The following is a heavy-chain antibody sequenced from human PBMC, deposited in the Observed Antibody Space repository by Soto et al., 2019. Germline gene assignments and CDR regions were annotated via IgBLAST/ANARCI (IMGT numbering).Heavy chain of an antibody. J-gene: IGHJ4*02. CDR3: AGESEDLTPNFDY. Sequence: RGSLRLSCAASGFIFTRYSMNWVRQAPGKGLEWVSSISSTTNYIYYGDSMKGRFTISRDNAKNSLYLEMNSLRAEDTAVYYCAGESEDLTPNFDYWGQGTLVTVSS. CDR2: ISSTTNYI. V-gene: IGHV3-21*06. CDR1: GFIFTRYS.